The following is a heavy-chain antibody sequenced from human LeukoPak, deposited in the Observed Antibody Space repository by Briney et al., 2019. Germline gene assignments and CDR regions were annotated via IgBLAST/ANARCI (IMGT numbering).Heavy chain of an antibody. CDR1: GFTFSSYS. D-gene: IGHD6-19*01. CDR2: ISSSSSYI. J-gene: IGHJ4*02. CDR3: ARVSSGWSYYFDY. Sequence: GGSLRLSCAASGFTFSSYSVNWVRQAPGKGLEWVSSISSSSSYIYYADSVKGRFTISRDNAKNSLYLQMNSLRAEDTAVYYCARVSSGWSYYFDYWGQGTLVTVSS. V-gene: IGHV3-21*01.